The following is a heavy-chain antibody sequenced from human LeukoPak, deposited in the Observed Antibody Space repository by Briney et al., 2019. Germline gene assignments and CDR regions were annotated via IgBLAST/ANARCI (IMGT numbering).Heavy chain of an antibody. J-gene: IGHJ3*02. D-gene: IGHD6-13*01. CDR3: ARQIAAAGRAFDI. CDR1: GYSISSGDY. Sequence: PSETLSLTCAVSGYSISSGDYWGWIRQPPGKGLEGIGSIYHSGSTYYNPSLKSRVTISVDTSKNQFSLKLSSVTAADTAVYYCARQIAAAGRAFDIWGQGTMVTVSS. V-gene: IGHV4-38-2*01. CDR2: IYHSGST.